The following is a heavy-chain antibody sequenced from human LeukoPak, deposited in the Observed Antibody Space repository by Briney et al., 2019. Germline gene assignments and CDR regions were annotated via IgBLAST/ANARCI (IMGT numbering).Heavy chain of an antibody. V-gene: IGHV3-11*01. CDR2: ISSSGSTI. J-gene: IGHJ4*02. Sequence: GGSLRLSCAASGFTFSDYYMSWIRQAPGKGLEWVSYISSSGSTIYYADSVKGRFTISRDNAKNSLYLQMNSLRAEDTAVYYCARAGYYDSSGYPPFDYWGQGTLVTVSS. CDR1: GFTFSDYY. D-gene: IGHD3-22*01. CDR3: ARAGYYDSSGYPPFDY.